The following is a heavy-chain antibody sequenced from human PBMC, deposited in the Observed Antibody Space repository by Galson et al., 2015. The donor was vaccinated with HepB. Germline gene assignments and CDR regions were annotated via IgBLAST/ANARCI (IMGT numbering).Heavy chain of an antibody. J-gene: IGHJ6*02. CDR3: AIVVVPAPNYYYGMDV. D-gene: IGHD2-2*01. Sequence: SVKVSCKASGGTFSSYAISWVRQAPGQGLEWMGGIIPIFGTANYAQKFQGRVTITADESTSTAYMELSSLRSEDTAVYYCAIVVVPAPNYYYGMDVWGQGTTVTVSS. CDR2: IIPIFGTA. V-gene: IGHV1-69*13. CDR1: GGTFSSYA.